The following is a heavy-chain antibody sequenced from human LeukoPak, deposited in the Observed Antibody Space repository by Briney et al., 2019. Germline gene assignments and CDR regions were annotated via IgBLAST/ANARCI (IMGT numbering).Heavy chain of an antibody. CDR1: GFSLSTSGMC. D-gene: IGHD1-26*01. V-gene: IGHV2-70*11. CDR2: IDWDDDK. Sequence: SGPALVKPTQTLTLTCTFSGFSLSTSGMCVSWIRQPAGKALEWLARIDWDDDKYYSTSLKTRLTISKDTSKNQVVLTMTNMDPVDTATYYCARFEQRTEVGAFDYWGQGTLVTVSS. CDR3: ARFEQRTEVGAFDY. J-gene: IGHJ4*02.